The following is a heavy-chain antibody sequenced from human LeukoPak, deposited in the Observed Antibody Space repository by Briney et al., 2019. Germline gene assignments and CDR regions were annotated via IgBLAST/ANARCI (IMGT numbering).Heavy chain of an antibody. CDR1: GGSISSSSYY. V-gene: IGHV4-39*01. CDR3: AIHGSIAVAVAGFDY. J-gene: IGHJ4*02. CDR2: IYYSGSS. Sequence: ASETLSLTCTVSGGSISSSSYYWGWIRQPPGKGLVWIGSIYYSGSSYSNPSLKSRVTISVDTTKNQFSLKLSSVTAADTAVCCCAIHGSIAVAVAGFDYWGQGTLVTVSS. D-gene: IGHD6-19*01.